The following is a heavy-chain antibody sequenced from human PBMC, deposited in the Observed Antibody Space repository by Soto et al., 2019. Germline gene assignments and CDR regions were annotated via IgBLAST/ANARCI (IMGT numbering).Heavy chain of an antibody. CDR2: IYHSGST. D-gene: IGHD3-10*01. CDR3: ASLVRGYYYYYGMDV. V-gene: IGHV4-4*02. Sequence: PSETLSLTCAVSGGSISSSNCWSWVRQPPGKGLEWIGEIYHSGSTNYNPSLKSRVTISVDKSKNQFSLKLSSVTAADTAVYYCASLVRGYYYYYGMDVWGQGTTVTVSS. J-gene: IGHJ6*02. CDR1: GGSISSSNC.